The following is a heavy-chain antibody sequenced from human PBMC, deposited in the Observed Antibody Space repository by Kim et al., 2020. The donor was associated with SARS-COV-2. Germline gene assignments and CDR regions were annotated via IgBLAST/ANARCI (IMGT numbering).Heavy chain of an antibody. CDR3: ARDRQRAGTGVDY. D-gene: IGHD6-19*01. Sequence: DYALPVKGRITINPDTTKNQFSLQLNSVTPEDSAVYYCARDRQRAGTGVDYWGQGTLVTVSS. V-gene: IGHV6-1*01. J-gene: IGHJ4*02.